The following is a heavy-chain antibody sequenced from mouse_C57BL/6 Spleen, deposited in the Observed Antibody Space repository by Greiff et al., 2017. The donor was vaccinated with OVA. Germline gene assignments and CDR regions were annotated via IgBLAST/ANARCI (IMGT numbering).Heavy chain of an antibody. CDR2: IHPNSGST. CDR3: AGDYDGYAMDY. V-gene: IGHV1-64*01. J-gene: IGHJ4*01. D-gene: IGHD2-4*01. Sequence: QVQLKQPGAELVKPGASVKLSCKASGYTFTSYWMHWVKQRPGQGLEWIGMIHPNSGSTNYNEKFKSKATLTVDKSSSTAYMQLSSLTSEDSAVYYCAGDYDGYAMDYWGQGTSVTVSS. CDR1: GYTFTSYW.